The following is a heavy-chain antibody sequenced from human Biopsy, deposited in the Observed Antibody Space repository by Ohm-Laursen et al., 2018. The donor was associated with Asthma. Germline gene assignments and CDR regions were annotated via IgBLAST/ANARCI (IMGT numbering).Heavy chain of an antibody. J-gene: IGHJ4*01. CDR2: IYGNDEK. D-gene: IGHD3-9*01. V-gene: IGHV2-5*01. CDR3: ARSVRLSDSLTGYYSSYFDS. CDR1: GFSLRDSEVG. Sequence: PTQTLMLTCTFSGFSLRDSEVGVGWIRQPPGKAPEWLALIYGNDEKFFSPSLTKRLAITKDTPKHVVVLAMTNLDHLDTATYFCARSVRLSDSLTGYYSSYFDSWGPGTLVSVSS.